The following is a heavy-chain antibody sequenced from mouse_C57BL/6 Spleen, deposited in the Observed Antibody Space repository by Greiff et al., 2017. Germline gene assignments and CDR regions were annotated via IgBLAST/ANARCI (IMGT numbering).Heavy chain of an antibody. D-gene: IGHD3-3*01. CDR2: IDPSDSYT. Sequence: VQRVESGAELVMPGASVKLSCKASGYTFTSYWMHWVKQRPGQGLEWIGEIDPSDSYTNYNQKFKGKSTLTVDKSSSTAYMQLSSLTSEDSAVYYCARGPRRGQGLLEYWGQGTTLTVSS. CDR1: GYTFTSYW. J-gene: IGHJ2*01. V-gene: IGHV1-69*01. CDR3: ARGPRRGQGLLEY.